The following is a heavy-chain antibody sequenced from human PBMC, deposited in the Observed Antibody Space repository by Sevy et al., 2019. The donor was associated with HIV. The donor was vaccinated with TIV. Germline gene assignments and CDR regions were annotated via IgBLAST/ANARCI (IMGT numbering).Heavy chain of an antibody. Sequence: SETLSLTCAVYGGSFSGYYWNWIRQSPGKGLEWIGEINQSGSTHYNPSLKSRVTISVDTSKNQFSLRLNSVTAADTAVYYCARAPPVVVVPGAPSWFDPWGQGTLVTVSS. CDR3: ARAPPVVVVPGAPSWFDP. CDR1: GGSFSGYY. J-gene: IGHJ5*02. V-gene: IGHV4-34*01. D-gene: IGHD2-2*01. CDR2: INQSGST.